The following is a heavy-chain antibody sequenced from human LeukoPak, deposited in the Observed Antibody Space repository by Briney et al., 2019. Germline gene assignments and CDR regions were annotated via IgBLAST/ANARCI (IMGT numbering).Heavy chain of an antibody. J-gene: IGHJ4*02. D-gene: IGHD5-18*01. CDR3: ARQNVDTAMIIDY. CDR2: AFYTGSN. V-gene: IGHV4-39*01. CDR1: GGSVSNTNYY. Sequence: SETLSLTCSVSGGSVSNTNYYWGWIRQPPGKGLEWIGSAFYTGSNYYNPSLKSRVTISVDTSKNRFSLGLSSVTAADTAVYWCARQNVDTAMIIDYWGQGILVTVSS.